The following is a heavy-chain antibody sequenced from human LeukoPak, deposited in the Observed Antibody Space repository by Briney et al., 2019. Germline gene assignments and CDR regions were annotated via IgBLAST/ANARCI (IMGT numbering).Heavy chain of an antibody. V-gene: IGHV4-34*12. CDR2: IIHTGRT. D-gene: IGHD2-8*01. Sequence: SETLSLTCVVSGGSSSGYYWTWIRQTPGKGLEWIAEIIHTGRTNYKSSLESRATLSVDTSKNQFSLRLTSVTAADTGVYFCARGIVLLHYASFDYWGQGSLVTVSS. J-gene: IGHJ4*02. CDR3: ARGIVLLHYASFDY. CDR1: GGSSSGYY.